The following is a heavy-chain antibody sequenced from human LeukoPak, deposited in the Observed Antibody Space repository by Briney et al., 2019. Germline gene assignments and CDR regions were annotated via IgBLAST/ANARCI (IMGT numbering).Heavy chain of an antibody. D-gene: IGHD3-16*02. V-gene: IGHV3-9*01. CDR2: ISWNSGSI. Sequence: GGSLRLSCAASGFTFDDYAMHWVRQAPGKGLEWVSGISWNSGSIGYADSVKGRFTTSRDNAKNSLYLQMNSLRAEDTALYYCAKDIAFGGVIAEWAFDIWGQGTMVTVSS. J-gene: IGHJ3*02. CDR3: AKDIAFGGVIAEWAFDI. CDR1: GFTFDDYA.